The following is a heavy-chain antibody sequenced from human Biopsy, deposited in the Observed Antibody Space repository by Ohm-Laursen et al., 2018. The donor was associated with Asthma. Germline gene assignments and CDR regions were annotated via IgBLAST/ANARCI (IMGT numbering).Heavy chain of an antibody. Sequence: SAKVSCKSLGGTFNTYVIGWVRQAPGQGLEWMGGINSVFGTTTYPQEFQDRVTITADDSTSTVYMELSSLRSEDTAVYYCARKAGSCISRTCYSLDFWGQGTLVTVSS. CDR3: ARKAGSCISRTCYSLDF. D-gene: IGHD2-2*01. CDR1: GGTFNTYV. J-gene: IGHJ4*02. CDR2: INSVFGTT. V-gene: IGHV1-69*13.